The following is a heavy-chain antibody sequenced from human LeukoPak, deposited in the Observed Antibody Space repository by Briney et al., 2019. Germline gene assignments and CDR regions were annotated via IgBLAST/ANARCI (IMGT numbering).Heavy chain of an antibody. CDR1: GLTFSNAW. Sequence: PGGSLRLSCTASGLTFSNAWMSWVRQAPGKGLEWVGRIKSKTDGGTTEYAAPVKGRFTISRDDSRNTLYLQMNGLKIEDTAVYYCTTDLGVATATIFDYWGQGTLVTVSS. J-gene: IGHJ4*02. CDR2: IKSKTDGGTT. V-gene: IGHV3-15*01. CDR3: TTDLGVATATIFDY. D-gene: IGHD2-21*02.